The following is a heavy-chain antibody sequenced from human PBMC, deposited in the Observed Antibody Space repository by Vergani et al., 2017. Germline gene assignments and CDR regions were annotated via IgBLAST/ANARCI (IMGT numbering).Heavy chain of an antibody. Sequence: EVQLLESGGGSVQPGESLRLSCVASGFRFREHGMNWVRQAPGKGLEWVSYISRSSSTIYYADSVKGRFTISRDNAKNSLHLQMNNLRAEDTAVYYCARQSRDVFCTNGVCPLGYWGQGALVTVSS. CDR2: ISRSSSTI. CDR1: GFRFREHG. J-gene: IGHJ4*02. CDR3: ARQSRDVFCTNGVCPLGY. V-gene: IGHV3-48*01. D-gene: IGHD2-8*01.